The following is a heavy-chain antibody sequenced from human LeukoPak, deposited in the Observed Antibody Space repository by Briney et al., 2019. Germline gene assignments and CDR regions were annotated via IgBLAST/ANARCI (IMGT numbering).Heavy chain of an antibody. CDR2: IYYSGST. Sequence: SETLSLTCTVSGGSISSYYWSWIRQPPGKGLEWIGYIYYSGSTNYNPSLRSRVTISVDTSKNQFSLKLSSVTAADTAVYYCAIKTYYYDSSGYYYAWGQGTLVTVSS. CDR3: AIKTYYYDSSGYYYA. J-gene: IGHJ4*02. CDR1: GGSISSYY. D-gene: IGHD3-22*01. V-gene: IGHV4-59*12.